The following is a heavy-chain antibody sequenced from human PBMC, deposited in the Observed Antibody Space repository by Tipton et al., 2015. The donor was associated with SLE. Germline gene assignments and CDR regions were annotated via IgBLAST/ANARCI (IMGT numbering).Heavy chain of an antibody. D-gene: IGHD5-24*01. CDR3: ARGEGYKGFYFIDV. CDR2: IYYRGTT. J-gene: IGHJ6*04. CDR1: GGSISSYY. V-gene: IGHV4-59*12. Sequence: TLSLTCTVSGGSISSYYWSWIRQPPGRGLEWIGYIYYRGTTHYNPSLESRASISVDTSRNQFSLNLTSVTAADTAVFYCARGEGYKGFYFIDVWGRGTKVTVPS.